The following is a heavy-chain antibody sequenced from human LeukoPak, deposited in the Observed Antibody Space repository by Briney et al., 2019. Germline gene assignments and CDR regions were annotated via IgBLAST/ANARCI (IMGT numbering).Heavy chain of an antibody. D-gene: IGHD3-10*01. J-gene: IGHJ3*02. CDR1: GGSISSYY. CDR2: IYYSGST. V-gene: IGHV4-59*01. Sequence: KPSETLSLTCTVSGGSISSYYWSWIRQPPGKGLEWIGYIYYSGSTNYNPSLKSRVTISVDTSKNQFSLKLSSVTAAATAVYYCARDHGQYYYGSVSYWDAFDIWGQGTMVTVSS. CDR3: ARDHGQYYYGSVSYWDAFDI.